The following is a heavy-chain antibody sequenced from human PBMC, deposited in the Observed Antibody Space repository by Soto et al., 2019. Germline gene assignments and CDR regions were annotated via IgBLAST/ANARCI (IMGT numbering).Heavy chain of an antibody. CDR2: VKDGGST. V-gene: IGHV4-34*01. CDR1: GGSLTGYY. J-gene: IGHJ4*02. D-gene: IGHD5-12*01. CDR3: ARGQEGIVATH. Sequence: QVQLQQWGAGLLKPSETLSLTCTVNGGSLTGYYWSWIRQPPGKGLEWIGEVKDGGSTNYSPSLRGRVSISXXTSKNHFSLRLNSATAADTAVYFCARGQEGIVATHWDQGALVTVSS.